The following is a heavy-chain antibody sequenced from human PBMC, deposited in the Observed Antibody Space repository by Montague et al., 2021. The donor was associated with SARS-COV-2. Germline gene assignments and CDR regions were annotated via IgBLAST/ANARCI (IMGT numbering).Heavy chain of an antibody. D-gene: IGHD3-10*01. Sequence: SETLSLTCTVSGGPISSSSFYWGWIRQPPGKGLEWIGRIYYSGNTNYNPSLKSRVTISVDTSKNQFSLKLNSVTAADTAVYYCARHTSLWDGSGSYPDHWGQGTLVTVSS. J-gene: IGHJ5*02. CDR1: GGPISSSSFY. V-gene: IGHV4-39*01. CDR2: IYYSGNT. CDR3: ARHTSLWDGSGSYPDH.